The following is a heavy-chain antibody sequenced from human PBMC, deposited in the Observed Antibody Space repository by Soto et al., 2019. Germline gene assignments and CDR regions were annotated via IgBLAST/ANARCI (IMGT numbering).Heavy chain of an antibody. CDR1: GGTFSSYA. CDR3: ARAISSPTTNFYGMDV. V-gene: IGHV1-69*06. Sequence: QVQLVQSGAEVKKPGSSVKVSCKASGGTFSSYAISWVRQAPGQGLEWMGGIIPIFGTANYAQKFQGRVTITADKSTSTAYMELSSLRSEDTAVYYWARAISSPTTNFYGMDVWGQGTTVTVSS. J-gene: IGHJ6*02. CDR2: IIPIFGTA.